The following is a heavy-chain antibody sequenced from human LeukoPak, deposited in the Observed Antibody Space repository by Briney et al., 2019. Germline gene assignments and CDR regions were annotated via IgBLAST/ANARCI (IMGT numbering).Heavy chain of an antibody. CDR2: ISSSSSYI. J-gene: IGHJ5*02. V-gene: IGHV3-21*01. CDR3: GRDLSSRTSSWTKPPP. Sequence: GGSLRLSCAASGFTFSSYSMNWVRQAPGKGLEWVSSISSSSSYIYYADSVKGRFTISRDNAKNSLYLKMNSLRAEDTAVYYGGRDLSSRTSSWTKPPPGGQGPLVTVPS. D-gene: IGHD2-2*01. CDR1: GFTFSSYS.